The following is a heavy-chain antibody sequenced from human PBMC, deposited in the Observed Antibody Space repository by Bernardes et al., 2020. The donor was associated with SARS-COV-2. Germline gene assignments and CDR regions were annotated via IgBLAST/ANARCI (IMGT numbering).Heavy chain of an antibody. V-gene: IGHV4-59*08. CDR2: IYYTGST. Sequence: SETLSLTCTVSGASIGRYYWSWIRQPPGKGLEWIGYIYYTGSTNHNPSLKSRVTMSIGTSKTQFSLELSSVTAADTAVYYCARHTQRECAIRGEFDYWGQGTLVTVSP. J-gene: IGHJ4*02. D-gene: IGHD3-10*01. CDR3: ARHTQRECAIRGEFDY. CDR1: GASIGRYY.